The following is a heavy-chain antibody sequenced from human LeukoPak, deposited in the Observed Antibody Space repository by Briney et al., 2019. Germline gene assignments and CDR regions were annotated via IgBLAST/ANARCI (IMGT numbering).Heavy chain of an antibody. CDR1: RDSVSNDKFF. CDR3: ARLGWWDS. J-gene: IGHJ4*02. Sequence: PSETLSLTCTVSRDSVSNDKFFWGWIRQPPGEGLEWIGSVYYSASTYYTPSLNSRFTISVETSKNQFSLKLSSVTAADTAVYYCARLGWWDSWGQGTLVTVSS. CDR2: VYYSAST. V-gene: IGHV4-39*01. D-gene: IGHD2-15*01.